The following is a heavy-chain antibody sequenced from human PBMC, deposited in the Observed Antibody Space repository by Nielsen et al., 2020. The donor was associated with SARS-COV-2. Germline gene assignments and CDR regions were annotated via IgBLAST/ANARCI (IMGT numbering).Heavy chain of an antibody. CDR1: GGSISSYY. Sequence: SETLSLTCTVSGGSISSYYWSWIRQPPGKGLEWIGYIYYSGSTNYNPSLKSRVTISVDTSKNQFSLKLSSVTAADTAVYYCARDRGLPSWGYYYYGMDVWGQGTTVTVSS. CDR2: IYYSGST. CDR3: ARDRGLPSWGYYYYGMDV. V-gene: IGHV4-59*01. J-gene: IGHJ6*02. D-gene: IGHD4-11*01.